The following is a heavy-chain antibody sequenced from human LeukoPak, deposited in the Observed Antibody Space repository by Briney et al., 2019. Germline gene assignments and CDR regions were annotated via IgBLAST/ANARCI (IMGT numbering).Heavy chain of an antibody. J-gene: IGHJ4*02. CDR2: ISYDGSNK. CDR1: GFTFSSYA. CDR3: ARDYYYGSGSYYMFDY. D-gene: IGHD3-10*01. Sequence: GGSLRLSCAASGFTFSSYAMHWVRQAPGKGLEWVAVISYDGSNKYYADSVKGRFTISRDNSKNTLYLQMNSLRAEDTAVYYCARDYYYGSGSYYMFDYWGQGTLVTVSS. V-gene: IGHV3-30-3*01.